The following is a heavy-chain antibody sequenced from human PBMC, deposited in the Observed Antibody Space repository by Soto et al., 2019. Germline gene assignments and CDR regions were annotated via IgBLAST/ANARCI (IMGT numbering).Heavy chain of an antibody. D-gene: IGHD5-18*01. CDR1: GGTFSSSA. V-gene: IGHV1-69*01. CDR3: ARDPGTYSYGYVVPGYFDY. CDR2: IIPIFGTA. Sequence: QVQLVQSGAEVKKPGSSVKVSCKASGGTFSSSAISWVRQAPGQGLEWMGGIIPIFGTANYAQKFQGRVTITADESTRTAYMELSSLRSEYTDVYYCARDPGTYSYGYVVPGYFDYWGQGTLVTVS. J-gene: IGHJ4*02.